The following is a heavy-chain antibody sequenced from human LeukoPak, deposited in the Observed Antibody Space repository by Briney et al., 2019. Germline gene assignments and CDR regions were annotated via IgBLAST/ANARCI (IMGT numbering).Heavy chain of an antibody. J-gene: IGHJ4*02. CDR3: TTDPRY. CDR2: IKGKPDGGAI. CDR1: GLGRRFKETW. Sequence: TGGSLRLSCSASGLGRRFKETWMSWVRRAPGKGLEWIGRIKGKPDGGAIDYIAPVRGRFSISRDDSKNLVFLQMDSLKIEDTAVYYCTTDPRYWGQGTMVTVSS. V-gene: IGHV3-15*01.